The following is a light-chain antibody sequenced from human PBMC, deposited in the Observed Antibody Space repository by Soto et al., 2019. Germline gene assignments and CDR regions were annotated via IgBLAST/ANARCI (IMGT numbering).Light chain of an antibody. Sequence: QSVLTQPPSVSGTSGQRVTISCSGSSSNIGSNYVYWYQQFPGTAPKLLIYRNNQRPSGVPDRFSGSKSDTSASLAISGLRSEDEADYYCAAWDDSLSGPRIFGGGTKPTVL. CDR2: RNN. CDR1: SSNIGSNY. CDR3: AAWDDSLSGPRI. J-gene: IGLJ2*01. V-gene: IGLV1-47*01.